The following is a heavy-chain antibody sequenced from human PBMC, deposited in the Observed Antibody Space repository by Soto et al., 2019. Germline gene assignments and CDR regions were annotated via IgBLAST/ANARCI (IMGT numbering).Heavy chain of an antibody. V-gene: IGHV1-69*13. CDR1: GGTFSSYA. CDR3: ACRDGYNYYYYYGMDV. J-gene: IGHJ6*02. Sequence: ASVKVSCKASGGTFSSYAISWVRQAPGQGLEWMGGIIPIFGTANYAQKFQGRVTITADESTSTAYMELSSLRSEDTAVYYCACRDGYNYYYYYGMDVWGQGTTVTVSS. CDR2: IIPIFGTA. D-gene: IGHD5-12*01.